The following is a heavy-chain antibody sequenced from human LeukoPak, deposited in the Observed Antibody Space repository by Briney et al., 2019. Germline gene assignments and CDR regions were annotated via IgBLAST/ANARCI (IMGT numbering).Heavy chain of an antibody. D-gene: IGHD3-16*01. V-gene: IGHV4-38-2*02. J-gene: IGHJ5*02. CDR1: GYSITRSFS. CDR2: ISHNGTT. Sequence: SGTLSLTCAVSGYSITRSFSWGWIRQPPGKELERIGTISHNGTTDYKSTLESRDTISMETSKSLFSLRLSSVTAAATCAYNCAREGAVPGIDPWGQGTLVTVSS. CDR3: AREGAVPGIDP.